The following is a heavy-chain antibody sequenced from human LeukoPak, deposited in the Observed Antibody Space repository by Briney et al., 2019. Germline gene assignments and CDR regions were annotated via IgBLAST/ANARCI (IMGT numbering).Heavy chain of an antibody. V-gene: IGHV1-18*01. CDR2: ISGYNGNT. Sequence: ASVKVSCKASGYTFTRYGIYWMQQAPGQGLEWMGWISGYNGNTKYAQKFQGRVSVTTDTSTSTAYMELRSLRSDDTAVYYCARAEGVVVAAHIDVWGKGTTVTVSS. J-gene: IGHJ6*03. CDR3: ARAEGVVVAAHIDV. D-gene: IGHD2-15*01. CDR1: GYTFTRYG.